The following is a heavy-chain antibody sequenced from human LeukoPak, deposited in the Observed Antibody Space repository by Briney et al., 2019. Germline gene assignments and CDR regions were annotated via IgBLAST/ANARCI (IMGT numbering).Heavy chain of an antibody. CDR3: ARDQPRRGPGNHDY. CDR2: ISTYDGNT. CDR1: GYTFTTYG. Sequence: ASVTVSCKASGYTFTTYGINWVRQAPGQGLERMGWISTYDGNTNYVQKFRGRVTMIRDISTSTVYMELRSLTSDDTAVYYCARDQPRRGPGNHDYWGQGTLVTVSS. J-gene: IGHJ4*02. V-gene: IGHV1-18*01. D-gene: IGHD1-26*01.